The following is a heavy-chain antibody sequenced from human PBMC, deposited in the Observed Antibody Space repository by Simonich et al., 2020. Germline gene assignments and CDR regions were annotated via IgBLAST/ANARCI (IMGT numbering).Heavy chain of an antibody. Sequence: QVQLVQSGAEVKKPGSSVKVSCKASGGTFSSYAISWVRQAPGQGLEWKGGNSPILGRANDAQKFQGRVTISADKATSTAYMGLSSLRSEDTAVYYCARTNTMRELDTMVRGVDYFDYWGQGTLVTVSS. V-gene: IGHV1-69*06. CDR2: NSPILGRA. J-gene: IGHJ4*02. D-gene: IGHD3-10*01. CDR3: ARTNTMRELDTMVRGVDYFDY. CDR1: GGTFSSYA.